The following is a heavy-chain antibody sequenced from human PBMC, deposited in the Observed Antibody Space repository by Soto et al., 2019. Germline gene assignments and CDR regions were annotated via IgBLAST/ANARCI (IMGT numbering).Heavy chain of an antibody. V-gene: IGHV1-18*04. CDR3: ARPGHWYYYGSGSYYNGGRDYGMDV. CDR2: ISAYNGNT. CDR1: GYTFTSYG. D-gene: IGHD3-10*01. Sequence: ASVKVSCKASGYTFTSYGISWVRQAPGQGLEWMGWISAYNGNTNYAQKLPGRVTMTTDTNTSTAYMELRSMRSDDTAVYYCARPGHWYYYGSGSYYNGGRDYGMDVWGQGTKVTVYS. J-gene: IGHJ6*02.